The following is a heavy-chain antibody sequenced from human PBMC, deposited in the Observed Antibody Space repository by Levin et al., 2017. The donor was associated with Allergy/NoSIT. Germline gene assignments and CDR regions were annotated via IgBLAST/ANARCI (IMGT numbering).Heavy chain of an antibody. CDR2: ITPSSGSA. J-gene: IGHJ3*02. V-gene: IGHV1-46*01. CDR1: GYTFTNYY. D-gene: IGHD5-18*01. CDR3: ANEVVDTGGFDI. Sequence: PGESLKISCKASGYTFTNYYIHWVRQAPGQGLEWMGIITPSSGSATYPQKLQGRVTMTSDMSTKTIYMDLSSLRSEDTAVYYCANEVVDTGGFDIWGQGTMVTVSS.